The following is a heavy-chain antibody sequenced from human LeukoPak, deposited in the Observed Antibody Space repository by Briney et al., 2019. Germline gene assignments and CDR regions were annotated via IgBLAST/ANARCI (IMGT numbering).Heavy chain of an antibody. CDR1: GGSITSSSYH. CDR3: ARRPLGYCSDTTCDTGHSFDY. CDR2: IFYSGHT. J-gene: IGHJ4*02. D-gene: IGHD2-2*02. V-gene: IGHV4-39*01. Sequence: SETLSLTCTVSGGSITSSSYHWGWIRQPPGKGLEWIGNIFYSGHTDSNPSFENRITISVETSKNQISLNLSSVTAADTAIYYCARRPLGYCSDTTCDTGHSFDYWGQGTLVTVSS.